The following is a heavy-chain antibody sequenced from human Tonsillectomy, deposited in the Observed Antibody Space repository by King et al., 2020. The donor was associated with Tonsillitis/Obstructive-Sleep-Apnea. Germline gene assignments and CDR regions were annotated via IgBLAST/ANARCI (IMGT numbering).Heavy chain of an antibody. CDR1: GFTFDDYG. J-gene: IGHJ6*03. D-gene: IGHD4-11*01. CDR2: INWNGGST. Sequence: VQLVESGGGVVRPGGSLRLSCAASGFTFDDYGMSWVRQAPGKGLEWVSGINWNGGSTGYADSVKGRFTISRDNAKNSLYLQMNSLRAEDTALYYCAGEATVTIFNTYYYYYYMDVWGKGTTVTVSS. CDR3: AGEATVTIFNTYYYYYYMDV. V-gene: IGHV3-20*04.